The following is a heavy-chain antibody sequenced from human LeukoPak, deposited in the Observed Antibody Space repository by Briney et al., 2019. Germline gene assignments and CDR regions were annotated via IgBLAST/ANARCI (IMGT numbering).Heavy chain of an antibody. CDR3: ARGGWKGDY. CDR1: GFTFSDYY. CDR2: ISSGRTST. V-gene: IGHV3-11*05. J-gene: IGHJ4*02. D-gene: IGHD1-1*01. Sequence: GGSLRLSCAASGFTFSDYYMNWLRHAPGKGLEGVSYISSGRTSTDYADSVKGRFTISRDNAKNSVYLQMNSLRADDTAVYYCARGGWKGDYWGQGTLVTVSS.